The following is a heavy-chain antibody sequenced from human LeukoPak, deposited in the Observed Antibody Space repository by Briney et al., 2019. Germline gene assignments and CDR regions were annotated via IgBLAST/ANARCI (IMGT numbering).Heavy chain of an antibody. J-gene: IGHJ5*02. CDR3: ARGDVLDSSVYNWLDP. CDR1: GYTFTGYY. V-gene: IGHV1-46*01. CDR2: INPSGGST. Sequence: ASVKVSCKASGYTFTGYYMHWVRQAPGHGLEWMGIINPSGGSTTYAQKFQGRVTMTRDTSTSTVYMELSSLRSEDTALYYCARGDVLDSSVYNWLDPWGQGTLVIASS. D-gene: IGHD3-22*01.